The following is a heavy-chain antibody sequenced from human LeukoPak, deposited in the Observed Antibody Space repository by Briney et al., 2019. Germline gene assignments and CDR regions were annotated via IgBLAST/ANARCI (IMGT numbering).Heavy chain of an antibody. CDR3: AKTPYEYGSAWYASFHL. Sequence: GGSLRLSCVASGFPFTNYAMSWVRQAPGKGLEWVLSISGSGSAKYFADSVKGRITFSRDNSRNTLSVQLNSLRVEDTAVYYCAKTPYEYGSAWYASFHLWGQGTQVTVSS. V-gene: IGHV3-23*01. CDR1: GFPFTNYA. CDR2: ISGSGSAK. J-gene: IGHJ3*01. D-gene: IGHD6-19*01.